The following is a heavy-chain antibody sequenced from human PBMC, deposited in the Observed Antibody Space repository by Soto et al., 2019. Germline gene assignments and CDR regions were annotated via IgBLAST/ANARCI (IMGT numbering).Heavy chain of an antibody. CDR3: ARDQHGNAIDF. D-gene: IGHD1-1*01. CDR1: GFIFSNYG. CDR2: IWYDGDSK. Sequence: QAQLVESGGGVVQIGRSLRLSCAASGFIFSNYGMHWVRQAPGRGLEWVAIIWYDGDSKFYGDSVRGRFTISRDDSKNTVYLQMNSLRAEDTAVYFCARDQHGNAIDFWGQGTMVTVSS. J-gene: IGHJ3*01. V-gene: IGHV3-33*01.